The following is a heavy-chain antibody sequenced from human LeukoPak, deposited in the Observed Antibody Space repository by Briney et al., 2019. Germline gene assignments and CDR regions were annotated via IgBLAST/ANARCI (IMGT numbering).Heavy chain of an antibody. CDR2: INPNSGGT. V-gene: IGHV1-2*02. J-gene: IGHJ4*02. CDR1: GYTFIDYY. D-gene: IGHD1-26*01. Sequence: ASVKVSCKASGYTFIDYYMHWVRQAPGQGLEWMGWINPNSGGTNYAQKFQGRVTMTRDTSISTAYMELSRLRSDDTAVYYCARVARRLLTSGSYSYWGQGTLVTVSS. CDR3: ARVARRLLTSGSYSY.